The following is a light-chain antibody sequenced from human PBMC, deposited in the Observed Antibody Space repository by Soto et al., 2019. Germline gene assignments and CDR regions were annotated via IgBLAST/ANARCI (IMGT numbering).Light chain of an antibody. J-gene: IGKJ1*01. CDR1: QSIRSRY. Sequence: EIVLTQSPGTLSLFPGERATLSCRASQSIRSRYLAWFQQKPGQSPRLLIYGAFNRATGIPDRFIGSGSGTDFTLTITRLEAEDFALYYCQQYGSSPPWTF. CDR3: QQYGSSPPWT. V-gene: IGKV3-20*01. CDR2: GAF.